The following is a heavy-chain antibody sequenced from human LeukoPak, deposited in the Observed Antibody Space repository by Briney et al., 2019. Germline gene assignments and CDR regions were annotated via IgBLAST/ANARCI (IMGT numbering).Heavy chain of an antibody. CDR1: GFTFSSYA. D-gene: IGHD2-15*01. J-gene: IGHJ4*02. Sequence: GGSLRLSCAASGFTFSSYAMSWVRQAPGKGLEWVSAISGSGGSTYYADSVKGRFTISRDNSKNTLYLQMNSLRAEDTAVYYCAKVPTSWPYCSGGSCYGTVGYYFDYWGQGTLVTVSS. CDR3: AKVPTSWPYCSGGSCYGTVGYYFDY. V-gene: IGHV3-23*01. CDR2: ISGSGGST.